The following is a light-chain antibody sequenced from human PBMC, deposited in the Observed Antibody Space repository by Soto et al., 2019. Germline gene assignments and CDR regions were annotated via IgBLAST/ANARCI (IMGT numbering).Light chain of an antibody. J-gene: IGLJ2*01. V-gene: IGLV9-49*01. CDR1: SGYSNYK. Sequence: QSALTQPPSASASLGASVTLTCTLSSGYSNYKVDWYQQRPGKGPRFVMRVGTGGIVGSKGDGIPDRFSVLGSGLNRYLTIKNIQEEDESDYHCGADLGSGSNFVYLVFGGGTKVTVL. CDR3: GADLGSGSNFVYLV. CDR2: VGTGGIVG.